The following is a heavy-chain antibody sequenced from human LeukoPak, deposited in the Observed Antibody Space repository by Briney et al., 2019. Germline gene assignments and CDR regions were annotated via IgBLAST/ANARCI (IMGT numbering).Heavy chain of an antibody. Sequence: SESLSLTCTVSGGSISSGGYYWSWIRQHPGKGLEWIGYIYYSGSTYYNPSLKSRVTISVDTSKNQFSLKLSSVTAADTAVYYCARFEYSSSWYGNLFDPWGQGTLVTVSS. V-gene: IGHV4-31*03. CDR1: GGSISSGGYY. CDR2: IYYSGST. CDR3: ARFEYSSSWYGNLFDP. D-gene: IGHD6-13*01. J-gene: IGHJ5*02.